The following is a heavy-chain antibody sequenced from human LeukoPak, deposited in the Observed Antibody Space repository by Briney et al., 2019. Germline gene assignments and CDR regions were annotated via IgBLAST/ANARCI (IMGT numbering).Heavy chain of an antibody. CDR3: AMNYDSSGYYHDY. Sequence: GGSLRLSCAASGFTFSNYAMSWVRQAPGKGLEWVSAISGSGGSTYYADSVKGRFTISRDNSKNTLYLQMNSLRAEDTAVYYCAMNYDSSGYYHDYWGQGTLVTVSS. CDR1: GFTFSNYA. V-gene: IGHV3-23*01. D-gene: IGHD3-22*01. J-gene: IGHJ4*02. CDR2: ISGSGGST.